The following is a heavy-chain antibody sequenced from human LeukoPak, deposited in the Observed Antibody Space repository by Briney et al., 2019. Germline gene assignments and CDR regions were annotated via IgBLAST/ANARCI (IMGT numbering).Heavy chain of an antibody. CDR2: IRFDGSNK. Sequence: GGSPRLSCAASGFTFSTSGMHWVRQAPGKGLEWVAFIRFDGSNKYYADSVKGRFTISRDNSKNALYLQMNSLRAEDTAVYYCAIHRGYTSSFDYWGQGTLVTVSS. V-gene: IGHV3-30*02. CDR3: AIHRGYTSSFDY. CDR1: GFTFSTSG. J-gene: IGHJ4*02. D-gene: IGHD6-19*01.